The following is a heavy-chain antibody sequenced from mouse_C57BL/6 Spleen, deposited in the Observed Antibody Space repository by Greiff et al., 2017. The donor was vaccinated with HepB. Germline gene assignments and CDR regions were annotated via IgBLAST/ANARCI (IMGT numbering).Heavy chain of an antibody. J-gene: IGHJ2*01. CDR2: RSYDGST. CDR3: ERGAYYYGRSFFDY. Sequence: EVQLQQPGPGLVKPSPSLTLSCSVSGYSITSGYYWNWIRQFPGNQLEWVGYRSYDGSTNYNPSLKNRTAITRDTSKNQFFLKLKSVTTEDTATYYCERGAYYYGRSFFDYWGQGTTLTVSS. CDR1: GYSITSGYY. D-gene: IGHD1-1*01. V-gene: IGHV3-6*01.